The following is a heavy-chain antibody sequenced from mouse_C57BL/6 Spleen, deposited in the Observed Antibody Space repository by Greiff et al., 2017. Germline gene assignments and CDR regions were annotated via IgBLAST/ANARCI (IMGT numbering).Heavy chain of an antibody. J-gene: IGHJ3*01. V-gene: IGHV1-53*01. CDR2: INPSNGGT. D-gene: IGHD3-2*02. Sequence: VQLQQPGTELVKPGASVKLSCKASGYTFTSYWMHWVKQRPGQGLEWIGNINPSNGGTNYNEKFKSKATLTVDKSSSTAYMQLSSLTSDVSAVYYCARSDSSGYEAFVAYWGQGTLVTVSA. CDR1: GYTFTSYW. CDR3: ARSDSSGYEAFVAY.